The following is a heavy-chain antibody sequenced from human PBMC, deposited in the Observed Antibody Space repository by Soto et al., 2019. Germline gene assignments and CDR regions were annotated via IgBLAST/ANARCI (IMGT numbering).Heavy chain of an antibody. V-gene: IGHV4-61*01. CDR1: GGSVSSGSYY. D-gene: IGHD3-9*01. CDR2: IYYSGST. CDR3: ARFLTRVLDAFDI. J-gene: IGHJ3*02. Sequence: SETLSLTCTVSGGSVSSGSYYWSWIRQPPGKGLEWIGYIYYSGSTHYSAFLQSRVTISIDTSKNQFSLKLSSVTTADSAVYFCARFLTRVLDAFDIWGPGKMVTVSS.